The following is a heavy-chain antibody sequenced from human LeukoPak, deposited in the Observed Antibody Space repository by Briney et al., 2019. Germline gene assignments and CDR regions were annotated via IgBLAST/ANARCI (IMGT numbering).Heavy chain of an antibody. Sequence: GGSLRLSCAASGFTFSSYEINWVRQTPGRGLEWVSYISRSGSTIYYADSVKGRFTVSRDNAKNSLYLQMNSLRAEDTAVYYCARYLRSNLYYMDVWGKGTTVTVSS. CDR1: GFTFSSYE. CDR2: ISRSGSTI. CDR3: ARYLRSNLYYMDV. J-gene: IGHJ6*03. D-gene: IGHD1-14*01. V-gene: IGHV3-48*03.